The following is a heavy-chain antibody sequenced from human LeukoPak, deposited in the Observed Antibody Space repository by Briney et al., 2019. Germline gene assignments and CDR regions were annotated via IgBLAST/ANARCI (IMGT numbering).Heavy chain of an antibody. CDR3: ARDLVSRITMVRGVVDY. J-gene: IGHJ4*02. CDR2: IYHSGST. V-gene: IGHV4-4*02. CDR1: GLTVSSNY. D-gene: IGHD3-10*01. Sequence: GSLRLSCAASGLTVSSNYMNWVRQPPGKGLEWIGEIYHSGSTNYNPSLKSRVTISVDKSKNQFSLKLSSVTAADTAVYYCARDLVSRITMVRGVVDYWGQGTLVTVSS.